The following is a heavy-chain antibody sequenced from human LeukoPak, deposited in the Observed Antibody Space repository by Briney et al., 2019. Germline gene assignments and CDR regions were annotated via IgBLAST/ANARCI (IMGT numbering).Heavy chain of an antibody. J-gene: IGHJ4*02. CDR1: GFTVSSNY. CDR2: IYSGGST. Sequence: PGGSLRLSCAASGFTVSSNYMSWVRQAPGKGLEWVSVIYSGGSTYYADSVKGRFTIPRDNSKNTLYLQMNSLRAEDTAVYYCAREYYSSSWNYWGQGTLVTVS. V-gene: IGHV3-66*01. D-gene: IGHD6-13*01. CDR3: AREYYSSSWNY.